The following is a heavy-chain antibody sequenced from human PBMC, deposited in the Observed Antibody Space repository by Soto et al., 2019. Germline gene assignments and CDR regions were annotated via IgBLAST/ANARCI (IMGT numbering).Heavy chain of an antibody. V-gene: IGHV1-69*13. Sequence: ASVKVSCKASGGTFSSYAISWVRQAPGQGLEWMGGIIPIFGTANYAQKFQGRVTITADESTSTAYMELSSLRSEDTAVYYCARGYGFGELSNFDYWGQGTLVTVS. CDR3: ARGYGFGELSNFDY. CDR1: GGTFSSYA. CDR2: IIPIFGTA. J-gene: IGHJ4*02. D-gene: IGHD3-10*01.